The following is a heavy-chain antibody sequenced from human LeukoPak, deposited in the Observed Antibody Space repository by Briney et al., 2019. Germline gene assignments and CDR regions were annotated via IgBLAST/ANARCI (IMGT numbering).Heavy chain of an antibody. CDR1: GFTFDEYA. J-gene: IGHJ4*02. V-gene: IGHV3-9*03. CDR2: ISWNSGSI. Sequence: GGSLRLSCAASGFTFDEYAMHWVRQAPGKGLEWVSGISWNSGSIGYADSVKGRFTISRDNAKNSLYLQMNSLRAEDMALYYCAGGDIAAAGTMVLRYWGQGTLVTVSS. D-gene: IGHD6-13*01. CDR3: AGGDIAAAGTMVLRY.